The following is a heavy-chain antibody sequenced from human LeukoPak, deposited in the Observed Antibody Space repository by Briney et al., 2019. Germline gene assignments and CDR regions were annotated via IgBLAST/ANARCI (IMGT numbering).Heavy chain of an antibody. V-gene: IGHV3-23*01. CDR3: AKAADTNYFRYGDY. Sequence: GGSLRLSCAASGFTFSSYSMSWVRQAPGKGLEWVSVIGTIPGVTYYTESVKGRFTISRDNSKNTVYLQMNNLRADDTALYFCAKAADTNYFRYGDYWGQGTLVTVSS. CDR1: GFTFSSYS. D-gene: IGHD1-7*01. J-gene: IGHJ4*02. CDR2: IGTIPGVT.